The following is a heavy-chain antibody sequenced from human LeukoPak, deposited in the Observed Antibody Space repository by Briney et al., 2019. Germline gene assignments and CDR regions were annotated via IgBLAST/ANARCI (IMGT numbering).Heavy chain of an antibody. V-gene: IGHV5-51*01. CDR1: GYSFTSYW. Sequence: GESLKISCKGSGYSFTSYWIGWVRQMPGKGLEWMGIIYPGDSVTRYSPSFQGQVTISADKSISTAYLQWSSLKASDTAMYYCARRWSVVNSLFDYWGQGTLVTVSS. CDR3: ARRWSVVNSLFDY. CDR2: IYPGDSVT. D-gene: IGHD4-23*01. J-gene: IGHJ4*02.